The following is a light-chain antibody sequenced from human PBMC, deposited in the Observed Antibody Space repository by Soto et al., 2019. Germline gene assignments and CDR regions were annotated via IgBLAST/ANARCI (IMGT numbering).Light chain of an antibody. Sequence: LTQSPGTLSLYQGERAPLSCRASQSVSSNLAWYQQKPGQAPSLLIYGAFTRATGIPARFSGTGSGTEFTLTISSLQSEDFALYYCQQYNDWPLTFGHGTNVDIK. V-gene: IGKV3-15*01. CDR3: QQYNDWPLT. CDR2: GAF. J-gene: IGKJ1*01. CDR1: QSVSSN.